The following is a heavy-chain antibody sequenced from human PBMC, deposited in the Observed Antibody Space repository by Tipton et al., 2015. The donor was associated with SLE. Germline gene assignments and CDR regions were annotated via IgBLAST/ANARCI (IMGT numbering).Heavy chain of an antibody. Sequence: QLVQSGAEVKKPGASVKVSCKASGYTFTTYGINWVRQAPGQGLEWMGWISVHNVNTNYAQKFQGRVTMNTDTSTSTAYLELRSLTSDDTAVYYCAREVVPAARTGLDYWGQGTLVTVSS. CDR3: AREVVPAARTGLDY. J-gene: IGHJ4*02. V-gene: IGHV1-18*01. CDR2: ISVHNVNT. D-gene: IGHD2-2*01. CDR1: GYTFTTYG.